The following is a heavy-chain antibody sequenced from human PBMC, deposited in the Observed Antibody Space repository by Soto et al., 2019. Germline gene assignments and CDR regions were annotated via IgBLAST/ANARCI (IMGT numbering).Heavy chain of an antibody. J-gene: IGHJ4*02. CDR1: GFAFDSYW. CDR3: TRGRQPSSACTGAY. CDR2: IDYEGPTT. D-gene: IGHD3-16*01. Sequence: GGSLRLSCVGSGFAFDSYWMHWVRQVPGESPVWVSRIDYEGPTTTYADSVKGRCTIPKHNAKNPLYLQRNNLRAEETAVYYCTRGRQPSSACTGAYWGQGNLVTGSS. V-gene: IGHV3-74*01.